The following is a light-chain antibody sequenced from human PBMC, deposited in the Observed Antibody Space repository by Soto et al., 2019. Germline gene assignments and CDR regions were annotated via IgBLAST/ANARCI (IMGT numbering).Light chain of an antibody. Sequence: QSALTQPASVSGSPGQSITISCTGTKSDVGHYDYVSWYQQHADKAPKLMIYEVSKRPSGISNRFSGSKSGNTASLTISGLHSEDEAHYYCPSYPRSGTRVFGAGTKLTAL. CDR2: EVS. J-gene: IGLJ2*01. CDR1: KSDVGHYDY. V-gene: IGLV2-14*01. CDR3: PSYPRSGTRV.